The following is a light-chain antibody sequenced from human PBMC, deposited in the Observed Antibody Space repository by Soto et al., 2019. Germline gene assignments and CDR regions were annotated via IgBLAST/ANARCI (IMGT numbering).Light chain of an antibody. Sequence: VLTQSPRPVSVPQVKGAPLSCSVSQSVSSNLGWYQQNPGQAPRLLIYGASTRATGIPARFSGSGSGTEFTLTISSLQSEDFAVYYCQEYDNWPPITFGRGTRLEI. J-gene: IGKJ5*01. CDR2: GAS. CDR1: QSVSSN. V-gene: IGKV3-15*01. CDR3: QEYDNWPPIT.